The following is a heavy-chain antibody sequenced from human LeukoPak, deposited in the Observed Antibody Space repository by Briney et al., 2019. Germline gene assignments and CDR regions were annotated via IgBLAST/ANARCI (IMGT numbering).Heavy chain of an antibody. V-gene: IGHV3-66*01. Sequence: GGSLRLSCAASGFTVSSNYMSWVRQAPGKGLEWGSVIYSGGSTYYADSVKGRFTISRDNSKNTLYLQMNSLRAEDTAVYYCARYCSGGSCQSGFDYWGQGTLVTVSS. CDR1: GFTVSSNY. J-gene: IGHJ4*02. D-gene: IGHD2-15*01. CDR2: IYSGGST. CDR3: ARYCSGGSCQSGFDY.